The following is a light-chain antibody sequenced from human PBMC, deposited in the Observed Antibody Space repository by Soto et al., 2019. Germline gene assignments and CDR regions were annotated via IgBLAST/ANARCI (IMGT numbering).Light chain of an antibody. CDR1: SSDVGGYNY. V-gene: IGLV2-14*01. Sequence: QSALTQPASVSGSPGQSITISCTGTSSDVGGYNYVSWYRQYPGKAPKLIIYEVSNRPSGVSNRFSGSKSGNTASLTISGLQAEDEAHYYCCSYTRSNSYVTGSGTKVTVL. CDR2: EVS. J-gene: IGLJ1*01. CDR3: CSYTRSNSYV.